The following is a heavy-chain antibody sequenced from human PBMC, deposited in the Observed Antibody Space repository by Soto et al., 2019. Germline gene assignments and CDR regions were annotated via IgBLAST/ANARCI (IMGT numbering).Heavy chain of an antibody. J-gene: IGHJ5*01. V-gene: IGHV2-5*02. Sequence: QITLKESGPTLVEPTQTLTLTCAFSGFSLSTSGVGVGWIRQSPGKALEWLAFIYWDDDKRYSPSLRTRLTIIKYTSTNQVVLIMTNKDPVDTATYYSAYRHEYRGSWGAGFCDPWGQGTLITVSS. CDR1: GFSLSTSGVG. D-gene: IGHD6-13*01. CDR2: IYWDDDK. CDR3: AYRHEYRGSWGAGFCDP.